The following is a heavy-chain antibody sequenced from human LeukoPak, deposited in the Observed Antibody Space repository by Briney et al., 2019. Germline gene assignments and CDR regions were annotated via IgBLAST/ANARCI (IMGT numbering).Heavy chain of an antibody. CDR2: IYYSGGT. CDR1: GGSFSGYY. CDR3: ARGLYGDFG. J-gene: IGHJ4*02. Sequence: SETLSLTCAVYGGSFSGYYWSWIRQPPGKGLEWIGYIYYSGGTNYNPSLKSRVTISVDTSKNQFSLKLSSVTAADTAVYYCARGLYGDFGWGQGTLVTVSS. V-gene: IGHV4-59*01. D-gene: IGHD4-17*01.